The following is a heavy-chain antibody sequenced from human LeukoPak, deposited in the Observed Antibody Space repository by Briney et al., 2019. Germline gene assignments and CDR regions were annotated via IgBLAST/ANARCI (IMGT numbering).Heavy chain of an antibody. Sequence: PSETLSLTGTVSGGSISSYYWSWIRQPPGKGLEWIGYIYYSGSTNYNPSLKSRVTISVDTSKNQFSLRLSSVTAADTAVYYCAVAPSGAFDIWGQGTMVTVSS. CDR3: AVAPSGAFDI. D-gene: IGHD7-27*01. J-gene: IGHJ3*02. V-gene: IGHV4-59*01. CDR1: GGSISSYY. CDR2: IYYSGST.